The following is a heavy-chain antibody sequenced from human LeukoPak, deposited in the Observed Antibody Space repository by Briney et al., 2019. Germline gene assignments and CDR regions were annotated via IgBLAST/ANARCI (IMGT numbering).Heavy chain of an antibody. D-gene: IGHD6-13*01. V-gene: IGHV3-9*01. CDR2: ISWNSDII. J-gene: IGHJ4*02. CDR1: GFTFDDYA. CDR3: AKARSYSTSPDDY. Sequence: PGRSLRLSCAASGFTFDDYAMHWVRQAPGKGLEWVSGISWNSDIIDYADSVKGRFTISRDNAKSSLYLQMDSLRAEDTALYCCAKARSYSTSPDDYWGQGTLVTVSS.